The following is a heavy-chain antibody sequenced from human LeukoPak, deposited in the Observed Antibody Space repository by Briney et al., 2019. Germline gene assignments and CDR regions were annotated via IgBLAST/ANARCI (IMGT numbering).Heavy chain of an antibody. V-gene: IGHV4-34*04. D-gene: IGHD3-22*01. J-gene: IGHJ1*01. CDR2: INHSGST. CDR1: GGSFSGYY. Sequence: SETLSLTCAVYGGSFSGYYWSWIRQPPGKGLEWVGEINHSGSTTHNPPLTSRATISVDTSTNQFSLKLSSVTAADTAVYYSARGRRRDSSGYRDFQHWGQGTLVTVSS. CDR3: ARGRRRDSSGYRDFQH.